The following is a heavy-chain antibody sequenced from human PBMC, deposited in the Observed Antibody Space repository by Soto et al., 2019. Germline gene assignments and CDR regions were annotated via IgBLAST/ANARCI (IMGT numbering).Heavy chain of an antibody. Sequence: EVQLLESGGGLVQPGGSLRLSCAASGFTFSSYAMNWVRQAPGKGLEWVSVISGSGGSTYYADSVKGRFTISRDNSKNPLYLQMNSLRAEDTAVYYCARRSSSWYFDYRGQGTLVIVSS. CDR3: ARRSSSWYFDY. J-gene: IGHJ4*02. D-gene: IGHD6-13*01. CDR2: ISGSGGST. V-gene: IGHV3-23*01. CDR1: GFTFSSYA.